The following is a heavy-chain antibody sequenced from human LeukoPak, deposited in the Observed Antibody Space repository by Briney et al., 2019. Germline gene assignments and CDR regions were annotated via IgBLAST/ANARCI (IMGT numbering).Heavy chain of an antibody. V-gene: IGHV4-59*01. CDR2: IYYSGST. CDR3: ARDAPHYYGSGRVGLDV. D-gene: IGHD3-10*01. Sequence: SETLSLTCTVSGGPISNYYWSWIRQPPGKGLEWIGYIYYSGSTNYNPSLKSRVTISVDTSKNQFSLKLNSVTAADTAVYYCARDAPHYYGSGRVGLDVWGQGTTVTVSS. CDR1: GGPISNYY. J-gene: IGHJ6*02.